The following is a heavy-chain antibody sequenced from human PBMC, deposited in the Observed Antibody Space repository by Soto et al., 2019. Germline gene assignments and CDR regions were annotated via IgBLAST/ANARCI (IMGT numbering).Heavy chain of an antibody. Sequence: QVQLVQSGAEVKKPGSSVKVSCKALGGTFSSYATSWVRQAPGQGLEWMGGIIPIFGTAKYAQKFQGRVTITADESTSTGYMELSSLRSEDTAVYYCARSQGGSSSLDIYYYYYYGMDVWGQGTTVTVSS. J-gene: IGHJ6*02. V-gene: IGHV1-69*01. CDR2: IIPIFGTA. CDR3: ARSQGGSSSLDIYYYYYYGMDV. D-gene: IGHD2-15*01. CDR1: GGTFSSYA.